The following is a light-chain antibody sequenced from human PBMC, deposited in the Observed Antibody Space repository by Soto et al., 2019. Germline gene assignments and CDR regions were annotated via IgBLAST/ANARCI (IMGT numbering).Light chain of an antibody. CDR3: QQYDNYAMYT. CDR1: QSIGTW. CDR2: DAS. J-gene: IGKJ2*01. V-gene: IGKV1-5*01. Sequence: DIQMTQSPSTLSASVGDRVTITCRASQSIGTWLAWYQQKPGKAPKLLIYDASTLESGVPSRFSGSGSGTEFTLIIISLQPDDFATYYCQQYDNYAMYTFGQGTKLEIK.